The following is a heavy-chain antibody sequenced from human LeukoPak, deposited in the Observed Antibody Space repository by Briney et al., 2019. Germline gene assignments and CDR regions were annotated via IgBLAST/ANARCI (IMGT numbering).Heavy chain of an antibody. CDR2: IYTSGST. CDR1: GGSISSYY. D-gene: IGHD6-6*01. Sequence: SETLSLTCTVSGGSISSYYWSWIRQPPGKGLEWIGYIYTSGSTNYNPSLKSRVTISVDTSKNQFSLKLSSVTAADTAVYYCARHDRSIAALTDYWGQGTLVTVSS. CDR3: ARHDRSIAALTDY. V-gene: IGHV4-4*09. J-gene: IGHJ4*02.